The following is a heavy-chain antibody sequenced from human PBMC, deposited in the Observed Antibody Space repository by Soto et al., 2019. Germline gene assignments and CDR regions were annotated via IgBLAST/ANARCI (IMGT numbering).Heavy chain of an antibody. CDR1: GGSISSGGYY. CDR3: ARAPRGPGRLYRTDV. CDR2: IYYSGST. V-gene: IGHV4-31*03. D-gene: IGHD2-15*01. Sequence: SETVSLACTVSGGSISSGGYYWSWIRQHPGKGLEWIGYIYYSGSTYYNPSLKSRVTISVDTSKNQFSLKLSSVTAADTAVYYCARAPRGPGRLYRTDVWGQGTTVTVSS. J-gene: IGHJ6*02.